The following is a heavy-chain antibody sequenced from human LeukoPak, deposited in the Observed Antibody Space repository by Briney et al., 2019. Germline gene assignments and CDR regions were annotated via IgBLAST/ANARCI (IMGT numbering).Heavy chain of an antibody. CDR1: GFNFRSYS. D-gene: IGHD3-22*01. CDR2: ISSSTINI. Sequence: PGGSLRLSCAASGFNFRSYSMNWVRQAPGKGLEWVSYISSSTINIYYADSVKGRFTISRDDAKNSLYLQMNSLRDEDTAVYYCARDLYYYDSSGSFRDWGQGTLVTVSS. V-gene: IGHV3-48*02. J-gene: IGHJ4*02. CDR3: ARDLYYYDSSGSFRD.